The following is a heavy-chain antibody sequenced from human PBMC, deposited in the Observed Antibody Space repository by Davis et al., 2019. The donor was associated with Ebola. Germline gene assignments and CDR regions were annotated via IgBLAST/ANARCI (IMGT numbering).Heavy chain of an antibody. D-gene: IGHD4-11*01. CDR3: ARQVFPYSNNDPYWFDP. J-gene: IGHJ5*02. CDR2: IYYSGNT. CDR1: AASISTYY. V-gene: IGHV4-39*01. Sequence: SQTLSPTCILAAASISTYYRSWIRQLPGKWLGWIGTIYYSGNTYYNRSLKSRITISVDTAKNQLPLNLRSVTAADTAVYYGARQVFPYSNNDPYWFDPWGQGTLVTVSS.